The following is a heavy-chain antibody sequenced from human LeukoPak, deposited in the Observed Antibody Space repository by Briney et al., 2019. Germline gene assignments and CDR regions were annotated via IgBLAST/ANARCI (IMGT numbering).Heavy chain of an antibody. CDR3: AKELFESYYYDSSGYLDY. CDR2: IRYDGSNK. V-gene: IGHV3-30*02. Sequence: GGSLRLSCAASGFTFSSYGMHWVRQAPGKGLEWVAFIRYDGSNKYYADSVKGRFTISRDNSKNTLYLQMNSLRAEDTAVYYCAKELFESYYYDSSGYLDYWGQGTLVTVSA. J-gene: IGHJ4*02. D-gene: IGHD3-22*01. CDR1: GFTFSSYG.